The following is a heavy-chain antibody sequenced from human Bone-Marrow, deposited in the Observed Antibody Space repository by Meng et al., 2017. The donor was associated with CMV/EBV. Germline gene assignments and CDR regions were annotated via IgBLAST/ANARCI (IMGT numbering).Heavy chain of an antibody. CDR3: ARGSSWELLGGGDY. CDR2: ISSSSSYI. V-gene: IGHV3-21*01. Sequence: GESLKISCAASGFTFSSYSMNWVRQAPGKGLEWVSSISSSSSYIYYADSVKGRFTISRDNAKNSLYLQMNSLRAEDTAVYYCARGSSWELLGGGDYWGQGTLVTVSS. D-gene: IGHD1-26*01. J-gene: IGHJ4*02. CDR1: GFTFSSYS.